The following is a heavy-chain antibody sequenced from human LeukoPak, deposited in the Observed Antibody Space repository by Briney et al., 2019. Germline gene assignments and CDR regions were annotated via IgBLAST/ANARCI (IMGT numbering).Heavy chain of an antibody. CDR2: ISYDGSNK. V-gene: IGHV3-30-3*01. Sequence: GGSLRLSCAASGFTFSSYAMHWVRQAPGKGLEWVAVISYDGSNKHYADSVKGRSTISRDNSKNTLYLQMNSLRAEDTAVYYCAREAWIHYYFDYWGQGTLVTVSS. CDR3: AREAWIHYYFDY. D-gene: IGHD5-18*01. CDR1: GFTFSSYA. J-gene: IGHJ4*02.